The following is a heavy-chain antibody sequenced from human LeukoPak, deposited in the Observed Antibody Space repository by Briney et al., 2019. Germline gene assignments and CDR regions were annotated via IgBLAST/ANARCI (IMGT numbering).Heavy chain of an antibody. Sequence: SVKVSCKVSGGTFSSYGLCWVRQAPGQGLEWMGRIIPIFGTADYAQKFQDRVTITTDESTTTAYMELSSLRSEDTAMYYCARGMVGAVAGTPRFDYWGQGTLVTVSS. CDR1: GGTFSSYG. V-gene: IGHV1-69*05. J-gene: IGHJ4*02. CDR3: ARGMVGAVAGTPRFDY. D-gene: IGHD6-19*01. CDR2: IIPIFGTA.